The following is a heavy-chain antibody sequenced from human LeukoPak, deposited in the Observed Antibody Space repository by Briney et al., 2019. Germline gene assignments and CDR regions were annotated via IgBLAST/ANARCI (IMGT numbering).Heavy chain of an antibody. CDR1: GYSMSTGFF. CDR2: IYHSGTT. CDR3: ARSGSDYYDSSGYYNWFDP. V-gene: IGHV4-38-2*01. J-gene: IGHJ5*02. D-gene: IGHD3-22*01. Sequence: KPSETLSLTCAVSGYSMSTGFFWGWIRQPPGKGLEGIGSIYHSGTTYYNPSLKSRVTISVDTSKNQFSLKLTSVTAADTAVYYCARSGSDYYDSSGYYNWFDPWGQGTLVTVSS.